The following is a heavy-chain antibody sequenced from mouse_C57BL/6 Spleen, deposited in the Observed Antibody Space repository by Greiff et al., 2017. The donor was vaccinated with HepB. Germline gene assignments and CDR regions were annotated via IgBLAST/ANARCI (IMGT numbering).Heavy chain of an antibody. D-gene: IGHD3-3*01. J-gene: IGHJ3*01. CDR1: GYTFTSYW. CDR3: ARKGLERAWFAY. CDR2: IYPGSGST. Sequence: QVQLQQPGAELVKPGASVKMSCKASGYTFTSYWITWVKQRPGQGLEWIGDIYPGSGSTNYNEKFKSKATLTVDTSSSTAYMQLSSLTSEDTAVYYCARKGLERAWFAYWGQGTLVTVSA. V-gene: IGHV1-55*01.